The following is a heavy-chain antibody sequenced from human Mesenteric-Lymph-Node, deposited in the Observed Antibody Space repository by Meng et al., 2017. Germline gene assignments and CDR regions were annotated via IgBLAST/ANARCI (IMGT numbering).Heavy chain of an antibody. Sequence: QVQLQGSGPGLVKPSATLSLPCAVSGGSISRSDWWSWVRQPPGKGLEWIGETSHSGSTNYSPSLKSRVTISLDKSKNQLSLKLNSVTAADTAVYYCASSDYYRSDYWGQGTLVTVPS. CDR2: TSHSGST. CDR3: ASSDYYRSDY. V-gene: IGHV4-4*02. J-gene: IGHJ4*02. D-gene: IGHD3-22*01. CDR1: GGSISRSDW.